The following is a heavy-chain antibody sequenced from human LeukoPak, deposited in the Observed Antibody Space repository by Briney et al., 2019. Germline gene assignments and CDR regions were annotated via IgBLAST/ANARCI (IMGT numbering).Heavy chain of an antibody. J-gene: IGHJ5*02. CDR1: GFTFSSYG. V-gene: IGHV3-30*18. D-gene: IGHD1-1*01. CDR2: ISYDGSNK. CDR3: AKGITVQFNWFDP. Sequence: GGSLRLSCAASGFTFSSYGMHWVRQAPGKGLEWVAVISYDGSNKFYADSVKGRFTISRDNSKNTLYLQMTSLRAEDTAVYYCAKGITVQFNWFDPWGQGALVTVSS.